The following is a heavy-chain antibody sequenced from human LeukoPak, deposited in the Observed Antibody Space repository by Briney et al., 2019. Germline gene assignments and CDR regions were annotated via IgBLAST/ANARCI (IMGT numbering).Heavy chain of an antibody. CDR2: IYYSGST. J-gene: IGHJ6*02. V-gene: IGHV4-59*01. D-gene: IGHD1-26*01. Sequence: KRSETLSLTCTVSGGSISSYYWSWIRQPPGKGLEWIGYIYYSGSTNYNPSLKSRVTMSVDTSKNLFSLKVSSVTAADTAVYYCARGRSNYYGMDVWGQGTTVTVSS. CDR1: GGSISSYY. CDR3: ARGRSNYYGMDV.